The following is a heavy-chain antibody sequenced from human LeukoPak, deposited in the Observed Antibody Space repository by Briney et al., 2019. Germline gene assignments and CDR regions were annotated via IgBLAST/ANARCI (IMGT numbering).Heavy chain of an antibody. CDR2: ISGSGGST. V-gene: IGHV3-23*01. CDR3: AKYTTVTTHPYYFDY. J-gene: IGHJ4*02. CDR1: GFTFSSYG. D-gene: IGHD4-11*01. Sequence: PGGSLRLSCAASGFTFSSYGMHWVRQAPGKGLEWVSAISGSGGSTYYADSVKGRFTISRDNSKNTLYLQMNSLRAEDTAVYYCAKYTTVTTHPYYFDYWGQGTLVTVSS.